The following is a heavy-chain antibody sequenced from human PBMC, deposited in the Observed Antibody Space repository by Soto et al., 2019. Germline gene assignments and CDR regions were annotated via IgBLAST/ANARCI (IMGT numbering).Heavy chain of an antibody. Sequence: QVQLQQWGAGLLKPSETLSLTCVVYGVSFGPYYWSWIRQPPGKGLEWIGESNHRGDTNYNPSLQSRVTRSVATPKNQFSLGLTSVTAADTAVYFCAGIASRGTVVHWGQGPLVTVSS. CDR2: SNHRGDT. CDR1: GVSFGPYY. CDR3: AGIASRGTVVH. J-gene: IGHJ5*02. V-gene: IGHV4-34*01. D-gene: IGHD2-15*01.